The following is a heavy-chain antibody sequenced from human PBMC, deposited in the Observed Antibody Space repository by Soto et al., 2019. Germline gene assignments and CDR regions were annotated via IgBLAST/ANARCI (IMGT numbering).Heavy chain of an antibody. CDR3: AKDRINHNSVCNRLDI. J-gene: IGHJ3*02. D-gene: IGHD2-15*01. Sequence: RLSWVAKGFTFSIYAMSWVRQAPGKGLECVSGIAFGNEDTYYAYSVKGRFTMSRDNSKSTLSLQMNGLSVEGTVVYYCAKDRINHNSVCNRLDIWVQGTMVT. CDR1: GFTFSIYA. V-gene: IGHV3-23*01. CDR2: IAFGNEDT.